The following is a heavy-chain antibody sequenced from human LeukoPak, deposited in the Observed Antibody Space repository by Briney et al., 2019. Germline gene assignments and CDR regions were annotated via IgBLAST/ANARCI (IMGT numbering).Heavy chain of an antibody. J-gene: IGHJ4*02. Sequence: ASVKVSCKASGYTFTGYYMHWVRQAPGQGLEWMGWINPNSGGTNYAQKFQGRVTMTRDTSISTAYMELSRLRSDDTAVYYCARVSCTNGVCPYDYWGQGTLVTVSS. V-gene: IGHV1-2*02. CDR2: INPNSGGT. CDR3: ARVSCTNGVCPYDY. CDR1: GYTFTGYY. D-gene: IGHD2-8*01.